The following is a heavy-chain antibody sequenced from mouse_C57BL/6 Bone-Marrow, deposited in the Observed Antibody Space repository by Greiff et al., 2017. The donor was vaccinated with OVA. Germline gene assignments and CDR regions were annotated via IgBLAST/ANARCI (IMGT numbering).Heavy chain of an antibody. J-gene: IGHJ4*01. D-gene: IGHD2-3*01. Sequence: EVKLVESGGGLVQPKGSLKLSCAASGFTFNTYAMHWVLRAPGKGLEWVARLRSNSSNYATYSADSVKDRFTISRDDSQSMLYLQKNNLKTEDTAMYYCVRDYDGYWYPMDYWGQGTSVTVSS. CDR2: LRSNSSNYAT. CDR3: VRDYDGYWYPMDY. V-gene: IGHV10-3*01. CDR1: GFTFNTYA.